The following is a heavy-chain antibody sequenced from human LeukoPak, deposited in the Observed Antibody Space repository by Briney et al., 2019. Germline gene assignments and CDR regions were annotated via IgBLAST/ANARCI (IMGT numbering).Heavy chain of an antibody. D-gene: IGHD4-11*01. V-gene: IGHV4-39*01. CDR2: IYYSGST. CDR3: ARQEGYTLTTTYYYYYMDV. CDR1: GGSISSSSYY. J-gene: IGHJ6*03. Sequence: SETLSLTCTVSGGSISSSSYYWGWIRQPPGKGLEWIGSIYYSGSTYYNPSLKSRVTISVDTSKNQFSLKLSSVTAADTAVYYCARQEGYTLTTTYYYYYMDVWGKGTTVTVSS.